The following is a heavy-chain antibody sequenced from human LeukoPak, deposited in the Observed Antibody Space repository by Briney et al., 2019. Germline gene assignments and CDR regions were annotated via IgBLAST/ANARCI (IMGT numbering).Heavy chain of an antibody. Sequence: PGGSLRLSCAASGFTVSSNYMSWVRQAPGKGLEWVSTIYSGGGTYYVDSVKGRFTVSRDNSKNTLYIQMNSLRAEDTAVYYCARGQWELSFDYWGQGTLVTVSS. D-gene: IGHD1-26*01. CDR1: GFTVSSNY. CDR3: ARGQWELSFDY. J-gene: IGHJ4*02. CDR2: IYSGGGT. V-gene: IGHV3-66*01.